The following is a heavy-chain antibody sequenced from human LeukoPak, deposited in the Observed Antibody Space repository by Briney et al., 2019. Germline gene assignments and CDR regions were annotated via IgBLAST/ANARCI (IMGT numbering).Heavy chain of an antibody. J-gene: IGHJ6*03. CDR3: AREWLGANYYYYYYMDV. Sequence: SVKVSCKASGGTFSSYAISWVRQAPGQGLEWMGGIIPIFGTANYAQKFQGRVTITADKSTSTAYMELSSLRSEDTAVYYCAREWLGANYYYYYYMDVWGKGTTVTVSS. D-gene: IGHD3-16*01. V-gene: IGHV1-69*06. CDR2: IIPIFGTA. CDR1: GGTFSSYA.